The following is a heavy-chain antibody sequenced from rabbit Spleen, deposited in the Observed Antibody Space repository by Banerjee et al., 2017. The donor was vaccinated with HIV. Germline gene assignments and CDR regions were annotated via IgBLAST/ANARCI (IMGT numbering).Heavy chain of an antibody. D-gene: IGHD1-1*01. CDR1: GVDLSNKYV. CDR3: ARGLLNHGDGYYL. Sequence: QEQLVESGGGLVQPEGSLTLTCTASGVDLSNKYVMCWVRQAPGKGLEWIACIGTSSGSTWYASWAKGRFTISKTSSTTVTLQMTSLTAADTATYFCARGLLNHGDGYYLWGPGTLVTVS. J-gene: IGHJ6*01. V-gene: IGHV1S45*01. CDR2: IGTSSGST.